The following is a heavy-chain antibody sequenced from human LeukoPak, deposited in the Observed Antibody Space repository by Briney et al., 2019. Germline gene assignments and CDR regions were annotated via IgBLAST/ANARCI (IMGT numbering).Heavy chain of an antibody. Sequence: GGSLRLSCAASGFTFSDYYMSWIRQAPGKGLEWVSCISSSSSYTNYADSVKGRFTISRDNAKNSLYLQMNSLRAEDTAVYYCARVWDSSSWYWFDPWGQGTLVTVSS. CDR1: GFTFSDYY. CDR2: ISSSSSYT. V-gene: IGHV3-11*06. J-gene: IGHJ5*02. D-gene: IGHD6-13*01. CDR3: ARVWDSSSWYWFDP.